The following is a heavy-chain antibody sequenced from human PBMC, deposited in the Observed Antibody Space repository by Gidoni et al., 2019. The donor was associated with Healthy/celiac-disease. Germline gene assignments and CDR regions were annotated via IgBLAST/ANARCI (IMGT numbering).Heavy chain of an antibody. V-gene: IGHV3-30*18. CDR2: ISYDGSNK. CDR1: GFPFSSYG. Sequence: QVQLVESGGGVVQPGRSLRLSCAASGFPFSSYGMHWVRQAPGKGLEWVAVISYDGSNKYYADSVKGRFTISRDNSKNTLYLQMNSLRAEDTAVYYCAKDGGRAGYCSSTSCYRTDDAFDYWGQGTLVTVSS. CDR3: AKDGGRAGYCSSTSCYRTDDAFDY. D-gene: IGHD2-2*01. J-gene: IGHJ4*02.